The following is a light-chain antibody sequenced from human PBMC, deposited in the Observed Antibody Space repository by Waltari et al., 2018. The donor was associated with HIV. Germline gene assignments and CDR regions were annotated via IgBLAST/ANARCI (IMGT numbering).Light chain of an antibody. J-gene: IGLJ3*02. CDR2: DVS. V-gene: IGLV2-14*01. CDR1: SSDVGGYNY. Sequence: QSALTQPASVSGSPGQSITISCTGTSSDVGGYNYVSWYQQHPGKAPKLMIYDVSNRPSVVSNRFSGSKSGNTASLTISGLQAEDEADYYCSSYTSSSTPNWVFGGGTKLTVL. CDR3: SSYTSSSTPNWV.